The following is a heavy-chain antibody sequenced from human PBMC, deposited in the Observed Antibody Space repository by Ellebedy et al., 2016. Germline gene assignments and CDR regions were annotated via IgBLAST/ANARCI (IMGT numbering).Heavy chain of an antibody. CDR2: IHSRGRT. D-gene: IGHD2-21*02. CDR1: GGSIRSDSYY. V-gene: IGHV4-39*07. J-gene: IGHJ5*02. Sequence: SETLSLTCIVSGGSIRSDSYYWGWIRQPPGTGLEWIGNIHSRGRTYYNPSLKSRPTISVDTSKNQFSLTLDSVTAADTALYYCVRAGVVVTAPHWFDPWGPGTLVTVSS. CDR3: VRAGVVVTAPHWFDP.